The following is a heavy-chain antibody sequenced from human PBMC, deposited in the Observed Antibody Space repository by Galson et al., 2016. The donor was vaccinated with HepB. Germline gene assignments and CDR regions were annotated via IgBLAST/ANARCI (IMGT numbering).Heavy chain of an antibody. D-gene: IGHD2-2*01. J-gene: IGHJ5*02. V-gene: IGHV1-8*01. CDR2: MTPNSGGT. CDR3: AREVGDIVVVPAT. CDR1: GYTFTNYD. Sequence: SVKVSCKASGYTFTNYDINWVRQATGQGLEWVGWMTPNSGGTGFAQEFQGRLTMTRDTSINTAYLELSGLTSEDTAVYYCAREVGDIVVVPATWGQGTLVTVSS.